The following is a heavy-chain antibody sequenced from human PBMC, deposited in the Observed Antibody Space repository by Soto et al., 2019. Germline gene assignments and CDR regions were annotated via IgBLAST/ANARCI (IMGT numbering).Heavy chain of an antibody. D-gene: IGHD6-19*01. V-gene: IGHV4-34*02. Sequence: QVQLRQWGAGLLKPSETLSLTCAVYGGSFSGYYWTWIRQPPGKGLEWIAEINHSGSTNYNPSLKSRVNISVDTSKNQFSLKLSPVTAADTAVYYCARGYSSGRGGYGLDVWGQGTTVTVSS. CDR3: ARGYSSGRGGYGLDV. J-gene: IGHJ6*02. CDR1: GGSFSGYY. CDR2: INHSGST.